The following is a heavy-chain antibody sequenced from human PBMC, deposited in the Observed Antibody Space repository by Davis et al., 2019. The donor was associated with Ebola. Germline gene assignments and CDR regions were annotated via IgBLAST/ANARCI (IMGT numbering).Heavy chain of an antibody. Sequence: GESLKISCKGSGYSFTSYWIAWVRQMPGKGLEWMGIIYAGDSDTRYSPSFEGHVTISVDRSITTAYLQWSSLKASDTAIYYCARQESLYGAIDYWSQGTLVTVSS. CDR1: GYSFTSYW. D-gene: IGHD4/OR15-4a*01. J-gene: IGHJ4*02. CDR3: ARQESLYGAIDY. CDR2: IYAGDSDT. V-gene: IGHV5-51*01.